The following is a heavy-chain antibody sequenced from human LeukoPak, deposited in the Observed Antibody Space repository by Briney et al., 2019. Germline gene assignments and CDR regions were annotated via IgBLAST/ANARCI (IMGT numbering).Heavy chain of an antibody. CDR1: GGFISSYY. D-gene: IGHD6-13*01. J-gene: IGHJ4*02. Sequence: SETLSLTCTVSGGFISSYYWSWIRQPPGKGLEWIGYIYYSGSTNYNPSLKSRVTISVDTSKNQFSLKLSSVTAADTAVYYCARHSSSWSTEVNLFDYWGQGTLVTVSS. CDR3: ARHSSSWSTEVNLFDY. V-gene: IGHV4-59*08. CDR2: IYYSGST.